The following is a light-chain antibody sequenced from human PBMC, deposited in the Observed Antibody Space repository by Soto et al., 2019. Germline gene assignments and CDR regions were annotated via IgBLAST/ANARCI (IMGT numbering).Light chain of an antibody. Sequence: QSALSQPPSASGSPGQSVTISCTGSSSDVGGYNFVSWYQHLPGKAPKLMIYEVIQRPSGVPDRFSGSKSGNTASLTVSGLQAEDEAEYFCQSFDDSLRGFLFGPGTKLT. J-gene: IGLJ1*01. V-gene: IGLV2-8*01. CDR3: QSFDDSLRGFL. CDR1: SSDVGGYNF. CDR2: EVI.